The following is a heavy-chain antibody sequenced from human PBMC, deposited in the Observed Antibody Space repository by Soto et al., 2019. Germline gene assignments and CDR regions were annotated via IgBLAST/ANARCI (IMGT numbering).Heavy chain of an antibody. CDR2: VSSKAGGGTI. CDR1: GFTFKNAW. D-gene: IGHD2-15*01. Sequence: EVQLVASGGGLVKPGGSLRLACSASGFTFKNAWFNWVRQAPGQGLEWVGRVSSKAGGGTIEYAAQVKARFSNSRDDSKNMLYLQMNSLKTEDTSVYYCTKGYMVGSVASTELDDWGRGTLVTVSS. J-gene: IGHJ4*02. V-gene: IGHV3-15*07. CDR3: TKGYMVGSVASTELDD.